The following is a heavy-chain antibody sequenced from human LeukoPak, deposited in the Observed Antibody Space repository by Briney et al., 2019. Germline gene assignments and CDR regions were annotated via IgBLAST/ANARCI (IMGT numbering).Heavy chain of an antibody. J-gene: IGHJ4*02. Sequence: SETLSLTCTVSGGSISSYYWSWLRQPPGKGLEWIGYIYYSGSTNYNPSLKSRVTISVDTSKNQFSLKLSSVTAADTAVYYCARSRRWLHFDYWGQGTLVTVSS. D-gene: IGHD5-24*01. V-gene: IGHV4-59*01. CDR3: ARSRRWLHFDY. CDR1: GGSISSYY. CDR2: IYYSGST.